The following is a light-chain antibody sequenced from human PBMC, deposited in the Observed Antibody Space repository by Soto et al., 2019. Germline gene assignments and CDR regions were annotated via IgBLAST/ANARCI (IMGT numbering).Light chain of an antibody. V-gene: IGLV1-47*01. J-gene: IGLJ3*02. CDR2: KNN. Sequence: QAVVTQPPSASGTPGQRVTISCSGSSSNIGSNYVYWYQQVPGTAPKLLIYKNNQRPSGVPDRFSGSKSGTSASLAISGLRSEDEADYYCATWDDSLSGRVFGGGTQLTVL. CDR1: SSNIGSNY. CDR3: ATWDDSLSGRV.